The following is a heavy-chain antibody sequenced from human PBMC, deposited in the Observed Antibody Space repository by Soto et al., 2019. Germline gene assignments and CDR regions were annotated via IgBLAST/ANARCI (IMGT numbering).Heavy chain of an antibody. CDR3: ASCPQNCITSSPCCLFFDY. Sequence: SVKVSCKASGGTFSSYTISWVRQAPGQGLEWMGRIIPILGIANYAQKFQGRVTITADTSASTAYMELSSLRSEDTAVYYCASCPQNCITSSPCCLFFDYWGQGTLVTVSS. CDR1: GGTFSSYT. CDR2: IIPILGIA. J-gene: IGHJ4*02. V-gene: IGHV1-69*02. D-gene: IGHD3-10*01.